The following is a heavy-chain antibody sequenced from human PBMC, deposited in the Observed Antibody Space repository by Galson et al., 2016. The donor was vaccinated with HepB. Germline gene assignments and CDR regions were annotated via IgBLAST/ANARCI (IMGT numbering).Heavy chain of an antibody. CDR3: AREVGSHGEGYYSDH. CDR2: SNNDDSVI. J-gene: IGHJ4*02. Sequence: LRLSCATSGFSFSGYSFNWVRQAPGKALEWLAYSNNDDSVIYYADSVKGRFTISRDNGKNSLYLQMTSLRVEDTAFYYCAREVGSHGEGYYSDHWGQGTLVTVSS. D-gene: IGHD1-26*01. CDR1: GFSFSGYS. V-gene: IGHV3-48*01.